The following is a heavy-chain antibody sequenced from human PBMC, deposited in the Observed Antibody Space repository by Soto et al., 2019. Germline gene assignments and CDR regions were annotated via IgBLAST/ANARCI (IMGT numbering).Heavy chain of an antibody. CDR1: GYTFTSYD. V-gene: IGHV1-8*01. J-gene: IGHJ6*03. CDR3: ARGRCSGGCFYWYYYYYYYMDV. D-gene: IGHD2-15*01. Sequence: GASVKASCKASGYTFTSYDINWVRHATGQGLEWMGWMNPNSGNTGYAQKFQGRVTMTRNTSISTAYMELSSLRSEDTAVYYCARGRCSGGCFYWYYYYYYYMDVWGKGTTVTVSS. CDR2: MNPNSGNT.